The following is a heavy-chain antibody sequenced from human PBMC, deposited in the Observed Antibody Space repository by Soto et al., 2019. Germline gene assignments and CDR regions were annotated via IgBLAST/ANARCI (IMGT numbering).Heavy chain of an antibody. J-gene: IGHJ4*02. V-gene: IGHV1-18*04. CDR1: GYTFTSYG. Sequence: GASVKVSCKASGYTFTSYGISWVRQAPGQGLEWMGWISAYNGNTNYAQKFQGRVTITADESTSTAYMELSSLRSEDTAVYYCAVFQVGDIVVVPAAMGSIDYWGQGTLVTVSS. CDR3: AVFQVGDIVVVPAAMGSIDY. CDR2: ISAYNGNT. D-gene: IGHD2-2*01.